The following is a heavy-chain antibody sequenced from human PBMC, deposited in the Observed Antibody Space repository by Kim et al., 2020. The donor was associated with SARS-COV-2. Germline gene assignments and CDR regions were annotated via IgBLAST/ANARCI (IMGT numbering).Heavy chain of an antibody. CDR2: ISYDGSNK. J-gene: IGHJ6*02. CDR3: AKKDGDYHYYYYNGMDV. D-gene: IGHD4-17*01. V-gene: IGHV3-30*18. Sequence: GGSLRLSCAASGFTFSSYGMHWVRQAPGKGLEWVSVISYDGSNKYYADSVKGRFTISRDNSKNTLYLQMNSLRAEDTAVYYCAKKDGDYHYYYYNGMDVWGQGTTVTVSS. CDR1: GFTFSSYG.